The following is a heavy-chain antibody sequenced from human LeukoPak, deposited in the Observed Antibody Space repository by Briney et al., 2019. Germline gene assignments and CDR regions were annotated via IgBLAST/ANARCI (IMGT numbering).Heavy chain of an antibody. D-gene: IGHD3-9*01. Sequence: GGSLRLSCAASGFTFSTFEMHWVRQAPGKGLEWVAAITPDGSAQKYADAVGGRFSISRDNSKNTLHLQMNSLSAEDTAVYHCVSLYRRGNYDVLTGFDYWGQGTLVTVSS. CDR2: ITPDGSAQ. V-gene: IGHV3-30*04. CDR3: VSLYRRGNYDVLTGFDY. J-gene: IGHJ4*02. CDR1: GFTFSTFE.